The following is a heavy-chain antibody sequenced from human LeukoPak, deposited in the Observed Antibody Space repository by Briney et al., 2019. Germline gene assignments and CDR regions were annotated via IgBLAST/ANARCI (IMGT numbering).Heavy chain of an antibody. V-gene: IGHV3-30*04. Sequence: GGSLRLSCAASGFTFSSYAMHWVRQAPGKGLEWVAVISYDGSNKYYADSVKGRFTISRDNSKNTLYLQMNSLRAEDTALYYCARRFTCSSTSCYAPGYYYYMDVWGKGTTVTVSS. CDR3: ARRFTCSSTSCYAPGYYYYMDV. CDR1: GFTFSSYA. D-gene: IGHD2-2*01. J-gene: IGHJ6*03. CDR2: ISYDGSNK.